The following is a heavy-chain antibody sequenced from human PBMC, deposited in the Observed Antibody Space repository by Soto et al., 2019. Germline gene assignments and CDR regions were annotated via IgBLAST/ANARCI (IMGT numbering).Heavy chain of an antibody. CDR2: IIPIFGTA. CDR1: GGTFSSYA. V-gene: IGHV1-69*01. Sequence: QVQLVQSGAEVKKPGSSVKVSCKASGGTFSSYAISWVRQAPGQGLEWMGGIIPIFGTANYAQKFQSRVTITADESTSTAYMELSSLRSEDTAVYYCARSDCTNGVCYRGFENWFDSWGQGTLVTVSS. J-gene: IGHJ5*01. D-gene: IGHD2-8*01. CDR3: ARSDCTNGVCYRGFENWFDS.